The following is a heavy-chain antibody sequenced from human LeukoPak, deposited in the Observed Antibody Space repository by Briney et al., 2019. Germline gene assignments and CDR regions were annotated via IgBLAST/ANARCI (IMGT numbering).Heavy chain of an antibody. CDR2: MYVGGRT. Sequence: GGSLRLSCAASGFTFSSYWMSWVRQAPGKGLDWVSVMYVGGRTFYADSVQGRFTISRDNSKNTLYLQMNSLRVEDTAVYYCAREGHLGKYFDLWGRGTQVTVSS. J-gene: IGHJ2*01. D-gene: IGHD3-16*01. CDR3: AREGHLGKYFDL. V-gene: IGHV3-53*01. CDR1: GFTFSSYW.